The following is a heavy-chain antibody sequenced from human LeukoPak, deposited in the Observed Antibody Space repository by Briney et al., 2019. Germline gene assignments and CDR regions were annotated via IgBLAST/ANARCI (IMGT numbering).Heavy chain of an antibody. V-gene: IGHV3-30*03. D-gene: IGHD3-22*01. Sequence: GGSLRLSCAASGFTFSSYAMSWVRQTPGKGLEWVAVISHDGSDKHYADPVKGRFTISRDNSKNTVYLQMNSLRAEDTAVYYCAREGSRGYYPYWGQGILVTVSS. J-gene: IGHJ4*02. CDR2: ISHDGSDK. CDR3: AREGSRGYYPY. CDR1: GFTFSSYA.